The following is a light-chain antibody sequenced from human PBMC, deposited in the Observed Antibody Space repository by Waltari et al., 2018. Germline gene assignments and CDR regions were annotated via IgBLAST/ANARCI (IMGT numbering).Light chain of an antibody. CDR2: QDT. J-gene: IGLJ2*01. Sequence: YELTQSPSISVSPGQTARIPCSGDALPKQYSYWYQQRPGQAPSLVIYQDTERPSGIPERFSGSSSGTTVTLTISDVQAEDEGDYYCHSADFSGNFRVFGGGTRLTV. V-gene: IGLV3-25*03. CDR1: ALPKQY. CDR3: HSADFSGNFRV.